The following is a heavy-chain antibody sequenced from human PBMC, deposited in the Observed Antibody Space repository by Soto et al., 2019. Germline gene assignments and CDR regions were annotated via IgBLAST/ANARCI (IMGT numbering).Heavy chain of an antibody. J-gene: IGHJ6*02. CDR1: GFTFSRYD. CDR2: ISSTNIM. CDR3: ARGNGMDV. Sequence: EVQLVESGGGLIQPGGSLRLSCTSSGFTFSRYDINLVRQAPGKGLQWISYISSTNIMYYADSVRGRFSISRDNAKNSLFLQMNSLRDEDTAVYYCARGNGMDVWGQGTTVIVSS. V-gene: IGHV3-48*02.